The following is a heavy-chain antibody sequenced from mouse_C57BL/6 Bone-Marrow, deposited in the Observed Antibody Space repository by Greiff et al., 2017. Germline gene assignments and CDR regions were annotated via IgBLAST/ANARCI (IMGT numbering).Heavy chain of an antibody. CDR2: IYPGNSDT. CDR3: TPYYYGSRWFAY. D-gene: IGHD1-1*01. CDR1: GYTFTSYW. J-gene: IGHJ3*01. V-gene: IGHV1-5*01. Sequence: VQLKESGTVLARPGASVKMSCKTSGYTFTSYWMHWVKQRPGQGLEWIGAIYPGNSDTSYNQKFKGKAKLTAVTSASTAYMELSSLTNEDSAFYYCTPYYYGSRWFAYWGQGTLVTVSA.